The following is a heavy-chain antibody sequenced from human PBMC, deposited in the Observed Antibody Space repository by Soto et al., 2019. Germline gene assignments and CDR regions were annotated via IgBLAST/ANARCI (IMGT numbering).Heavy chain of an antibody. CDR3: AKDPGFSYVV. D-gene: IGHD5-18*01. CDR1: GFTFSKFG. CDR2: ISYDGGNK. V-gene: IGHV3-30*18. Sequence: GGSLRLSCAASGFTFSKFGMHWVRQAPGKGLEWLAVISYDGGNKYYADSMKGRFSISRDNSKNTLYLQLNSLRVEDTAVYYCAKDPGFSYVVWGQGTLVTVS. J-gene: IGHJ4*02.